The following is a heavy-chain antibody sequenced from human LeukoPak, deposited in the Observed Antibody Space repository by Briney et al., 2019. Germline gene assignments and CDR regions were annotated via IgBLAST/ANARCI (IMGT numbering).Heavy chain of an antibody. Sequence: SETLSLTCAVYGGFFSGYYWSWIRQPPGKGLEWIGEINHSGSTNYNPSLKSRVTISVDTSKSQFSLKLSSVTAADTAVYYCARRCLGRYYYGSGSQWGFDPWGQGTLVTVSS. CDR2: INHSGST. CDR1: GGFFSGYY. V-gene: IGHV4-34*01. J-gene: IGHJ5*02. D-gene: IGHD3-10*01. CDR3: ARRCLGRYYYGSGSQWGFDP.